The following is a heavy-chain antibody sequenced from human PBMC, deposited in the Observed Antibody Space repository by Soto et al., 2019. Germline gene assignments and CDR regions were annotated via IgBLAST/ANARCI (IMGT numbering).Heavy chain of an antibody. V-gene: IGHV4-39*01. D-gene: IGHD3-10*01. CDR2: VYYNGNT. Sequence: QLQLQESGPGLVKPSETLSLTCTVSGGSISSSSYYWGWIRQSPGKGLEWIGTVYYNGNTYYNPSLKSRVTMSGDTSKNQFSLKLSSVTPADTAVYYCASLNYYASGMDYWGQGTLVTVSS. CDR3: ASLNYYASGMDY. J-gene: IGHJ4*02. CDR1: GGSISSSSYY.